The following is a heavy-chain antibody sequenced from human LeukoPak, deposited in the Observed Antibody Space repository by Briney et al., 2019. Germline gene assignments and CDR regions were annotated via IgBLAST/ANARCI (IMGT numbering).Heavy chain of an antibody. J-gene: IGHJ6*02. D-gene: IGHD3-10*01. Sequence: GESLKISCKGSGYSFTSYWISWVRQMPGKGLEWMGRIDPSDSYTYYSPSFQGHVTISADKSISTAYLQWSSLKASDTAMYYCARALMVRGVIYGMDVWGQGTTVTVSS. CDR2: IDPSDSYT. V-gene: IGHV5-10-1*01. CDR3: ARALMVRGVIYGMDV. CDR1: GYSFTSYW.